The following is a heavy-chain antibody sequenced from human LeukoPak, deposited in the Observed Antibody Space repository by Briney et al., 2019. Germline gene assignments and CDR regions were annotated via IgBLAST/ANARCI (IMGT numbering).Heavy chain of an antibody. D-gene: IGHD2-21*01. J-gene: IGHJ4*02. CDR2: ITGSGDMT. Sequence: GGSLRLSCAASGFTFSNYGINWVRQAPGKGLEWLPHITGSGDMTHYANSVKGRFTISRDNAKSSLFLQMNSLRAEDTAVYYCARENVVGTGGFDYWGQGTLVTVSS. CDR1: GFTFSNYG. CDR3: ARENVVGTGGFDY. V-gene: IGHV3-48*01.